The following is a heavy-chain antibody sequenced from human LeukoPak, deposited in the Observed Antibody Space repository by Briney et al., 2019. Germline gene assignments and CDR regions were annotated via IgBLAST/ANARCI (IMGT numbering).Heavy chain of an antibody. V-gene: IGHV3-64*01. Sequence: PGGSLRLSCAASGFTFRSYSMYWVRQAPKRGLEYVSAITSDGGSTYYANSVTGRFTISRDNSENTLFLQMGSLTAEDMAVYFCARSLGGYADYWGQGTLVTVSS. CDR1: GFTFRSYS. CDR3: ARSLGGYADY. D-gene: IGHD3-16*01. J-gene: IGHJ4*02. CDR2: ITSDGGST.